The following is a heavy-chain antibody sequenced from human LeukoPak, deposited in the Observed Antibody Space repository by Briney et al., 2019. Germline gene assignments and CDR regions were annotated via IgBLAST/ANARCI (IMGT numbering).Heavy chain of an antibody. D-gene: IGHD4-17*01. CDR2: ISYDGSNK. CDR1: GFTFSSYA. Sequence: GGSLRLSCAASGFTFSSYAMHWVRQPPGKGLEWVAIISYDGSNKYYADSVKGRFTISRDNSKNTLYLQMNSLRAEDTAVYYCARAPYGDYVSADYWGQGTLVTVSS. V-gene: IGHV3-30-3*01. J-gene: IGHJ4*02. CDR3: ARAPYGDYVSADY.